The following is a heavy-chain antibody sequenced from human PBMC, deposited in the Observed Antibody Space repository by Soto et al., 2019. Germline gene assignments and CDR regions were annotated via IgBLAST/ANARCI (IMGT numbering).Heavy chain of an antibody. CDR1: GDSVSSGSAS. J-gene: IGHJ3*01. V-gene: IGHV6-1*01. Sequence: QVQLQQSGPGLVKPSQTLSLSCAISGDSVSSGSASWHWIRQSPSRGLEWLGRTFYRSGWNKEYPDSVIGRITINPGTSKNQFSLQVNSVSPEDTAVYSCARAQLNPASSGWYWYAFDVWGQGTMVT. CDR2: TFYRSGWNK. CDR3: ARAQLNPASSGWYWYAFDV. D-gene: IGHD6-19*01.